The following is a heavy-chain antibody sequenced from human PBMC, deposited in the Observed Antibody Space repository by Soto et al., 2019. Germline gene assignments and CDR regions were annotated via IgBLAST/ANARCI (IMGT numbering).Heavy chain of an antibody. Sequence: ASVKVSCKASGGTFSSYTISWVRQAPGQGLEWMGRIIPILGIANYAQKFQGRVTITADKSTSTAYMELSSLRSEDTAVYYCARDQGATVTDASYYYMDVWGKGTTVTVSS. J-gene: IGHJ6*03. D-gene: IGHD4-17*01. CDR3: ARDQGATVTDASYYYMDV. CDR1: GGTFSSYT. CDR2: IIPILGIA. V-gene: IGHV1-69*04.